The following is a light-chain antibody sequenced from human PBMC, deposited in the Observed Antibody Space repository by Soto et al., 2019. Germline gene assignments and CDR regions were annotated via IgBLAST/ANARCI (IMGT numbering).Light chain of an antibody. V-gene: IGKV3-11*01. Sequence: ELVFTHSPATLTLSPGERATLSCRASQFLSSYLAWYQQIPGQPPRLLIYDTSNRATGIPARFSGSRSGTDFTLTISSLEPEDFAVYFCHQRNKFGQGTRLEIK. CDR3: HQRNK. J-gene: IGKJ5*01. CDR2: DTS. CDR1: QFLSSY.